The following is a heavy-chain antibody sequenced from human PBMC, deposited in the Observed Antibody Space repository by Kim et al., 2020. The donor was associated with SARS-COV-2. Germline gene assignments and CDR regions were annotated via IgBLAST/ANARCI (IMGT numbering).Heavy chain of an antibody. J-gene: IGHJ3*02. V-gene: IGHV3-53*01. D-gene: IGHD1-26*01. CDR1: GFTVSSNY. CDR2: IYSGGST. CDR3: AREIALVGAHRGVAFDI. Sequence: GGSLRLSCAASGFTVSSNYMSWVRQAPGKGLEWVSVIYSGGSTYYADSVKGRFTISRDNSKNTLYLQMNSLRAEDTAVYYCAREIALVGAHRGVAFDIWGQGTMVTVSS.